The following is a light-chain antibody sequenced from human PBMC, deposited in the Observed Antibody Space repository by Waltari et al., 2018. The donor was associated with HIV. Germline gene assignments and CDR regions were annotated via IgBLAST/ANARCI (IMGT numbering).Light chain of an antibody. V-gene: IGKV1-NL1*01. J-gene: IGKJ4*01. CDR2: GAF. CDR3: QQYYGVPLT. Sequence: SWFQLQPGKAPKLLVHGAFILQRGVPSRFSGSGSGTDYTLTITGLQAEDFATYFCQQYYGVPLTFGGGTRVDI.